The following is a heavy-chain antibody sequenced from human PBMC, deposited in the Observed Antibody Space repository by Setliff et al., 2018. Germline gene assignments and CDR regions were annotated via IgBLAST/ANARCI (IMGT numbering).Heavy chain of an antibody. CDR1: GGSMIGGHYY. J-gene: IGHJ4*02. V-gene: IGHV4-30-4*08. CDR3: ARGNSRSSVWYVVPHFDY. D-gene: IGHD6-19*01. CDR2: IYYSGNT. Sequence: SETLSLTCTVSGGSMIGGHYYWSWIRQLPGKGLEWIAYIYYSGNTYYNPSLKSRVTISVDTSKNQFSLKLSSVTAADTAVYYCARGNSRSSVWYVVPHFDYWGQGTLVTVSS.